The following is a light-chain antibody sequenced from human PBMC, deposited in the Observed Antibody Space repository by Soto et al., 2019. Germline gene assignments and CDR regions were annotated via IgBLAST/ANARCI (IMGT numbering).Light chain of an antibody. Sequence: DIHVTQSPSSLPASLGDRVTITCRASENIKNYLTWYQQKPGKAPKLLIYGASTLKIGVPSRFRGSGSGTDFTFTIGGLQPDDFATYYCAQIYTAQWTFGQGTRVDLK. CDR3: AQIYTAQWT. V-gene: IGKV1-39*01. CDR2: GAS. CDR1: ENIKNY. J-gene: IGKJ1*01.